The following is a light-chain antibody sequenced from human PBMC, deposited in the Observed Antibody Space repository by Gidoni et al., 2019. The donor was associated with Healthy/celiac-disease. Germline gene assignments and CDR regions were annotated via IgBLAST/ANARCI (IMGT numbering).Light chain of an antibody. CDR1: QSVSSY. V-gene: IGKV3-11*01. CDR3: QQRSNWPPT. Sequence: EIVLTQSPATLSLSPGERATLSCRASQSVSSYLAWYQQNPRPPPRLLIYDASNRATGIPAWFSGSGSATDFPLTISRLAPEDFAVYYCQQRSNWPPTFGQGTRLEIK. J-gene: IGKJ5*01. CDR2: DAS.